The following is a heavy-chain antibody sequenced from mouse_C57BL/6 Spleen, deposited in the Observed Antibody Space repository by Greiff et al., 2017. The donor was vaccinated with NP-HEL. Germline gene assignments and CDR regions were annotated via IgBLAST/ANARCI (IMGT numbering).Heavy chain of an antibody. CDR3: ARDWDGDWYFDV. CDR2: ISSGSSTI. J-gene: IGHJ1*03. CDR1: GFTFSDYG. Sequence: EVKLMESGGGLVKPGGSLKLSCAASGFTFSDYGMHWVRQAPEKGLEWVAYISSGSSTIYYADTVKGRFTISRDNAKNTLVLQMTSLRSEDTAMYYCARDWDGDWYFDVWGTGTTVTVSS. D-gene: IGHD4-1*01. V-gene: IGHV5-17*01.